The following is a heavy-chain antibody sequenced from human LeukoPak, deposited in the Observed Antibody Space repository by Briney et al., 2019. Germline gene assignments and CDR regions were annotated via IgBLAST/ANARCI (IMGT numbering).Heavy chain of an antibody. CDR2: IYPGDADT. J-gene: IGHJ5*02. Sequence: GESLKISCKGSGYSFTSYWIGWVRQMPRKGLEWMGIIYPGDADTRYSPYFQGQVTISADKSISTAYLQWSSLKASDSAMYYCARLPSRGYYWFDPWGQGTLVTVSS. CDR3: ARLPSRGYYWFDP. D-gene: IGHD3-22*01. V-gene: IGHV5-51*01. CDR1: GYSFTSYW.